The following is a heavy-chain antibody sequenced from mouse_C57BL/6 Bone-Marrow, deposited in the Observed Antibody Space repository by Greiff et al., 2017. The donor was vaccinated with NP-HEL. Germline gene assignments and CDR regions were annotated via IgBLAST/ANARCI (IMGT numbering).Heavy chain of an antibody. CDR2: ISSGGSYT. Sequence: EVQLVESGGDLVKPGGSLKLSCAASGFTFSSYGMSWVRQTPDKRLEWVATISSGGSYTYYPDSVKGRFPISRDNAKTTLYLQMSSLKSEDTAMYYCARQGSPFAYWGQGTLVTVSA. V-gene: IGHV5-6*01. D-gene: IGHD1-1*02. CDR3: ARQGSPFAY. J-gene: IGHJ3*01. CDR1: GFTFSSYG.